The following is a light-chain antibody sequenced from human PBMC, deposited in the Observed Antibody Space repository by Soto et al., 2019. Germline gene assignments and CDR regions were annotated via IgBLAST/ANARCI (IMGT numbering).Light chain of an antibody. Sequence: ALQLTQSPSSLSASVGDRVTITCRASQDIRNDLGWYQQKPGKAPRLLIFAASHLQSGVPSRFSGSGSATDFTLTITSLQPEDFATYFCLQDHDFPWTFGQGTKVEI. J-gene: IGKJ1*01. CDR1: QDIRND. CDR2: AAS. V-gene: IGKV1-6*02. CDR3: LQDHDFPWT.